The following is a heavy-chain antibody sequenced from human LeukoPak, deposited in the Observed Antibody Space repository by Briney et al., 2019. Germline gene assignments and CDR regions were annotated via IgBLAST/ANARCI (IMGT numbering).Heavy chain of an antibody. CDR1: GDSMSSYY. CDR2: ISYSGST. D-gene: IGHD3-10*01. J-gene: IGHJ4*02. CDR3: ARSGLVRGVST. V-gene: IGHV4-59*01. Sequence: ASETLSLTCTVSGDSMSSYYWTWIRQPPGKELEWIGSISYSGSTNYNPSLKSRVTMSIDTSKNQFSLKLNSVTAADTAVYYYARSGLVRGVSTWGQGTLVTVSS.